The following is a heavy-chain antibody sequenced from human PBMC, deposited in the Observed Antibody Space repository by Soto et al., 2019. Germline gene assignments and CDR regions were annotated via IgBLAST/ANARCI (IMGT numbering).Heavy chain of an antibody. J-gene: IGHJ6*02. CDR2: TYFRSKWYN. CDR1: GDRVSSNSAA. V-gene: IGHV6-1*01. CDR3: ARDTYYYYGMDV. Sequence: QVQLHQSGPGLVKPSQTLSLTCAISGDRVSSNSAAWNWIMQSPSSGRECLVRTYFRSKWYNDYAVSVKSRITINPYTARNQFSLQLNSVTPEDTAVYYCARDTYYYYGMDVWGQGTTVTVS.